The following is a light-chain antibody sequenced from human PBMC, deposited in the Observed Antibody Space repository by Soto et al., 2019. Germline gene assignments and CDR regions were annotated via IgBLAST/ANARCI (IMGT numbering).Light chain of an antibody. J-gene: IGKJ1*01. CDR2: GAS. Sequence: IVMTQSPATLSASPRERATLSCRDSQSVSSNLAWYQQKPGQAPRLLIYGASNRATGIPDRFSGSGSGTDFTLTISRLEPEDFAVYYCQQYGSSGTFGQGTKVDI. CDR1: QSVSSN. V-gene: IGKV3-20*01. CDR3: QQYGSSGT.